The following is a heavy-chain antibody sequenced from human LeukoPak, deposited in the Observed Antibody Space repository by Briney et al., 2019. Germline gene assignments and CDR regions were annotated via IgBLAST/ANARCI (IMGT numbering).Heavy chain of an antibody. CDR1: GLTFSGHG. D-gene: IGHD2-15*01. V-gene: IGHV3-33*01. J-gene: IGHJ4*02. Sequence: GGSLRLSCAASGLTFSGHGMHWVRQAPGKGLEWVALIWYDGSDKYYADSVRGRFTITRDNAKNMLYLQMNSLGVEDTAVYYCTADGCGGTCYFDHWGQRALVTVSS. CDR2: IWYDGSDK. CDR3: TADGCGGTCYFDH.